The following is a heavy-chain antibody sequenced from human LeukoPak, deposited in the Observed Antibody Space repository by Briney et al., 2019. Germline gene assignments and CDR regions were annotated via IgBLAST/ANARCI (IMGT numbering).Heavy chain of an antibody. D-gene: IGHD6-13*01. V-gene: IGHV1-8*01. CDR3: ARGPDSSSLDYYYYGMDV. Sequence: ASVKVSCKASGYTFTSYDINWVRQATGQGLEWMGWMNPNSGNTGYAQKFQGRVTMTRNTSISTAYMELSSLRSEDTAVYYCARGPDSSSLDYYYYGMDVWGRGTTVTVSS. J-gene: IGHJ6*02. CDR1: GYTFTSYD. CDR2: MNPNSGNT.